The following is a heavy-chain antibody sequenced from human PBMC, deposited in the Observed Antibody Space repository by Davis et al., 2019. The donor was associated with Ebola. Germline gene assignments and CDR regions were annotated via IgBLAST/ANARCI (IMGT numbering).Heavy chain of an antibody. CDR2: INPSGGST. D-gene: IGHD4/OR15-4a*01. CDR1: GYTFTSYH. CDR3: ARDPFDYGDY. Sequence: ASVKVSCKASGYTFTSYHIYWVRQAPGQGLEWMGIINPSGGSTNYAQKFQGRVTITADEFTSTAYMELSSLRSEDTAVYYCARDPFDYGDYWGQGTPVTVSS. V-gene: IGHV1-46*01. J-gene: IGHJ4*02.